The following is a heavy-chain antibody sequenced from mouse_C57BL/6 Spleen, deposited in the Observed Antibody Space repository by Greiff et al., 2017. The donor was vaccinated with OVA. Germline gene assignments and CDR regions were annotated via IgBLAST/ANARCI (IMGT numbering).Heavy chain of an antibody. V-gene: IGHV3-6*01. D-gene: IGHD1-3*01. J-gene: IGHJ4*01. CDR1: GYSITSGYY. CDR3: AKWPMDY. CDR2: ISYDGSN. Sequence: DVKLQESGPGLVKPSQSLSLTCSVTGYSITSGYYWNWIRQFPGNKLEWMGYISYDGSNNYNPSLKNRISITRDTSKNQFFLKLNSVTTEDTATYYCAKWPMDYWGQGTSVTVSS.